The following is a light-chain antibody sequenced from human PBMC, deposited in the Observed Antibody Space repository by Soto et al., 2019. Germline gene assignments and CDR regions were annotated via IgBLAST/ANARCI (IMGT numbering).Light chain of an antibody. CDR3: AAWDDRLRGFL. J-gene: IGLJ1*01. V-gene: IGLV1-47*01. Sequence: QSVLTQPPSASGTPGQRVTISCSGSSSNIGSNSVYWYQQLPGTAPKLLIFKNSQRPSGVPDRFSGSKSGTSASLAVSGLRSGDEADYYCAAWDDRLRGFLFGPGTKLTV. CDR1: SSNIGSNS. CDR2: KNS.